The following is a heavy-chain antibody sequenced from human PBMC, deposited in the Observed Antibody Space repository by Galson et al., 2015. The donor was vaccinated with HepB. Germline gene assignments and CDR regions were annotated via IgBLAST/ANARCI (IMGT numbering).Heavy chain of an antibody. CDR1: GYTFAAYY. V-gene: IGHV5-10-1*01. J-gene: IGHJ4*02. CDR3: ARNKPAALLFMDLSLNY. Sequence: QSGAEVKEPGDSLRISCSTSGYTFAAYYISWVRQMPGKGLEWLGMIDSGGSYTNYNPSFEGHVTISTDKSVPAVYLQWGSLKASDSAMYYSARNKPAALLFMDLSLNYWGQGTLVTVSS. CDR2: IDSGGSYT. D-gene: IGHD3-10*02.